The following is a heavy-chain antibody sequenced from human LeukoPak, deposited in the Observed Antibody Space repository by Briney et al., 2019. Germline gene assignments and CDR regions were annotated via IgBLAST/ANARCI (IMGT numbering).Heavy chain of an antibody. CDR3: AIYYYSSGNYLAYFDY. CDR1: GYTFTTYG. CDR2: ISAYNGNT. D-gene: IGHD3-10*01. Sequence: GASVKVSCKASGYTFTTYGISWVRQAPGQGLEWMGWISAYNGNTNYAQKLQGRVTMTADTSTSTAYMELRSLRSDDTAVYYCAIYYYSSGNYLAYFDYWGQGTLVTVSS. V-gene: IGHV1-18*01. J-gene: IGHJ4*02.